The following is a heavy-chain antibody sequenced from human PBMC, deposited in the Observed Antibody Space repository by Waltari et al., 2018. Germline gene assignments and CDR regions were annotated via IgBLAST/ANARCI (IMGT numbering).Heavy chain of an antibody. D-gene: IGHD3-3*01. J-gene: IGHJ5*02. CDR2: ISGSGRGT. CDR1: GLTFSNYA. CDR3: AKEMETLRSGRVKGRLDP. Sequence: ELHLLHSGFFFVHPGWSLRLSCAASGLTFSNYAMSWVRRAPGEGLELVSSISGSGRGTYYADSVKGRFTISRDNSKNTLYLQRNSLTAEDTAVDYCAKEMETLRSGRVKGRLDPWGQGTRGTVSS. V-gene: IGHV3-23*01.